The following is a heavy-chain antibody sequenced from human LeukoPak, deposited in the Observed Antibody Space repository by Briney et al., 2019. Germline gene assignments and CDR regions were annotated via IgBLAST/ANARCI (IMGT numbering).Heavy chain of an antibody. J-gene: IGHJ3*02. V-gene: IGHV1-8*01. CDR3: ARVDYTTVGALDI. D-gene: IGHD4-11*01. CDR1: GYTFTSYD. CDR2: MRPNGGYT. Sequence: ASVKVSCKASGYTFTSYDINWVRQATGQGPEWMGWMRPNGGYTGYAQKFKGRVTMTRNTSISTAYMELSNLTSEDTAVYYCARVDYTTVGALDIWGQGTWSPSLQ.